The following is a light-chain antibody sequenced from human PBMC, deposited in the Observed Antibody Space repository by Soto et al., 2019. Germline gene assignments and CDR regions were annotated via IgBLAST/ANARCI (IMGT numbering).Light chain of an antibody. CDR3: QQYDNYPRT. V-gene: IGKV3-20*01. CDR1: QSVSSY. Sequence: EIVLTQSPATLSLSPGERATLSCRASQSVSSYLAWYQQKPGQAPRLLLSGASRRATGIPDRFSGSGSGTDFTLTISRLEPEDFAVYYCQQYDNYPRTFGQGTKVDIK. J-gene: IGKJ1*01. CDR2: GAS.